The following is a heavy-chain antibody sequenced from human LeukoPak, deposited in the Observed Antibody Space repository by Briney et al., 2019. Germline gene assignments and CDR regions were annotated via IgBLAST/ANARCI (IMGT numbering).Heavy chain of an antibody. Sequence: ASVKVSCKASGYTFTSYDIHWVRQATGQGLEWLGWMHPNGGNTGYAQKFQGRVTMTRNTSISTAYMELSSLRSEDTAVYYCARADWGFEYWGQGTLVTVSS. CDR1: GYTFTSYD. J-gene: IGHJ4*02. CDR2: MHPNGGNT. CDR3: ARADWGFEY. D-gene: IGHD7-27*01. V-gene: IGHV1-8*01.